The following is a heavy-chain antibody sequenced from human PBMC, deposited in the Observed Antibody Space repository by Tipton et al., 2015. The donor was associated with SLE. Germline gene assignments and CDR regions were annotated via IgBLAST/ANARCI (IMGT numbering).Heavy chain of an antibody. D-gene: IGHD6-25*01. J-gene: IGHJ4*02. CDR1: DGSLSSSGYY. V-gene: IGHV4-39*07. Sequence: TLSLTCAVSDGSLSSSGYYWGWIRQPPGMGLEWIGSIFYSGTTYYNPSLKSRVTISVDTSKNQFSLNLRSLTAADTAIYYCARDGDGSDYWGQGTLVTVSS. CDR2: IFYSGTT. CDR3: ARDGDGSDY.